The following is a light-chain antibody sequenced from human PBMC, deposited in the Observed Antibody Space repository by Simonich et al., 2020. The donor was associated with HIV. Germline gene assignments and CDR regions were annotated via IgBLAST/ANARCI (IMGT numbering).Light chain of an antibody. Sequence: QSALTQPPSASGSPGQSVTISCTGTSSDVGGYNYVSWYQQYPGKAPKLMIYDVNNRPTGVSNRFSGSKSGNTASLTISGLQAEDEADYYCSSYTSSSTLVVFGGGTKLTVL. CDR3: SSYTSSSTLVV. V-gene: IGLV2-14*03. J-gene: IGLJ2*01. CDR1: SSDVGGYNY. CDR2: DVN.